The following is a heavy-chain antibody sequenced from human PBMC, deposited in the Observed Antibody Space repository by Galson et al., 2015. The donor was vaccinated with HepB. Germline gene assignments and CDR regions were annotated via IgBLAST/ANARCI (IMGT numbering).Heavy chain of an antibody. D-gene: IGHD1-26*01. CDR2: ISSNSDHT. V-gene: IGHV3-21*01. CDR1: GFTFSTYS. J-gene: IGHJ3*02. Sequence: SLRLSCAASGFTFSTYSMNWVRQGPGKGLEWISSISSNSDHTFYADSVKGRLTISRDNAKNSLYLQLNSLRAEDTAMYYCARGTDANTKYSGSSFYPFDIWGQGTVVTVSS. CDR3: ARGTDANTKYSGSSFYPFDI.